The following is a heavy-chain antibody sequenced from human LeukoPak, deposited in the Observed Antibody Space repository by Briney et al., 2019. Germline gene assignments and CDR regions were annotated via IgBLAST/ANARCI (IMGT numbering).Heavy chain of an antibody. CDR1: GFTFSNAW. CDR2: VRIITDGGTP. V-gene: IGHV3-15*05. J-gene: IGHJ5*02. CDR3: AKSIFWSEYGSGSYYNSRSWFDP. D-gene: IGHD3-10*01. Sequence: GGSLRLSCAPSGFTFSNAWMSWVSQPAGKGREWVGRVRIITDGGTPDYAAPVKGRFTISRDDSKNTLYLQMNSLKTEDTAVYHCAKSIFWSEYGSGSYYNSRSWFDPWGQGTLVTVSS.